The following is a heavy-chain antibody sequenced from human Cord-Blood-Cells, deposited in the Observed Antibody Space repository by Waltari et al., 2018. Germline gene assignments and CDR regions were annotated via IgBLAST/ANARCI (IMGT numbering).Heavy chain of an antibody. J-gene: IGHJ3*02. D-gene: IGHD3-9*01. CDR1: GGSISSYY. Sequence: QVQLQESGPGLVKPSETLSLTCTVSGGSISSYYWSWIRQPAGKGREWIGRIYTSGSTNYNPPLKRRVTMSVDTSKNQFSLKLSSVTAADTAVYYCARAGIYDILTGYYKGAFDIWGQGTMVTVSS. V-gene: IGHV4-4*07. CDR2: IYTSGST. CDR3: ARAGIYDILTGYYKGAFDI.